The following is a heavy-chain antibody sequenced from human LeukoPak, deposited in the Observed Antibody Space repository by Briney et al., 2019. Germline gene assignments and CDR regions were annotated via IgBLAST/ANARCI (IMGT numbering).Heavy chain of an antibody. CDR3: VKDVGGTI. V-gene: IGHV3-74*01. J-gene: IGHJ4*02. D-gene: IGHD1-26*01. CDR1: GFTFSSYW. Sequence: PGGSLRLSCAASGFTFSSYWMHWVRQAPGKGLVWVSRINSDGTTTTYADSVKGRFTISRDNAKSMVYLQMNSLRAEDTAVYYCVKDVGGTIWGQGTLVTVSS. CDR2: INSDGTTT.